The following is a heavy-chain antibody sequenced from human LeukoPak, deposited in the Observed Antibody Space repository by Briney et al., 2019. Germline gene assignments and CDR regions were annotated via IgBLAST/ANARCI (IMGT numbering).Heavy chain of an antibody. Sequence: GGSLRLSCEASGFRFSDYYMTWIRQTPGRGLEWVSYISNGGDSSIYADSLEGRFTISRHNAKNSLYLRMNRLRGEETAMYYCVRATEGGAMDVWGQGTTVTVSS. CDR2: ISNGGDSS. J-gene: IGHJ6*02. V-gene: IGHV3-11*05. CDR1: GFRFSDYY. D-gene: IGHD2-21*02. CDR3: VRATEGGAMDV.